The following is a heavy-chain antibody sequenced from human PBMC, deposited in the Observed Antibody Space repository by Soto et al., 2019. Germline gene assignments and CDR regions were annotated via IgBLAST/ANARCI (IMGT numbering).Heavy chain of an antibody. CDR3: ARSVGDAFDI. Sequence: QVQLVESGGGVVQPGRSLRLSCAASGFTFSSYAMHWVRQAPGKGLEWVAVISYDGSNKYYADSVKGRFTISRDNSKNTLYLQMNSLRAEDTAVYYCARSVGDAFDIWGQGTMVTVSS. CDR2: ISYDGSNK. V-gene: IGHV3-30-3*01. J-gene: IGHJ3*02. CDR1: GFTFSSYA. D-gene: IGHD1-26*01.